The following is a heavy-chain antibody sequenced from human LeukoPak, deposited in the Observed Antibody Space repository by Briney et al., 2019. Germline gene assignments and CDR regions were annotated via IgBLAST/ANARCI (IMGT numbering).Heavy chain of an antibody. J-gene: IGHJ4*02. Sequence: PSETLSLTCTVSGGSLSSGSYYWTWIRQPPGKGLEWIGYIYYSGSTNHNPSLKSRVTISVDTSKNQFSLKLTSLTAADTAVYYCAKGGKGFPLGLRFDSWGQGTLVSVSS. CDR2: IYYSGST. V-gene: IGHV4-61*01. CDR1: GGSLSSGSYY. CDR3: AKGGKGFPLGLRFDS. D-gene: IGHD2-21*01.